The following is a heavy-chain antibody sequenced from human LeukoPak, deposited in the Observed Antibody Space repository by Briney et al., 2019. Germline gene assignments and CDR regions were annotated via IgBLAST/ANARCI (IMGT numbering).Heavy chain of an antibody. CDR2: MSPKSGQT. V-gene: IGHV1-8*01. CDR3: AKASWVSSDDAVW. Sequence: ASVKVSCKASGYTFTNYDINWVRQATGQGLEWMGWMSPKSGQTGYAQKFQGRLTLTRNTSTRTAYMELNGLRSEDTAVYYCAKASWVSSDDAVWWGQGTLVTVSS. CDR1: GYTFTNYD. J-gene: IGHJ4*02. D-gene: IGHD3-3*01.